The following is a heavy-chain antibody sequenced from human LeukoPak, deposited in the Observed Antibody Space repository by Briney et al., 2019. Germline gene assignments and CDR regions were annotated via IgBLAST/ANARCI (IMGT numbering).Heavy chain of an antibody. V-gene: IGHV3-13*01. D-gene: IGHD7-27*01. J-gene: IGHJ4*02. CDR3: ARAQVWGAFGF. CDR2: IGTAGDT. CDR1: GFTFRGHD. Sequence: GGSLRLSCAASGFTFRGHDMHWVRQAPGKGLEWVSSIGTAGDTHYPDSVKGRFIIFRESAKSSLSLQLNSLRAEDTAVYYCARAQVWGAFGFWGPGTVVTVSS.